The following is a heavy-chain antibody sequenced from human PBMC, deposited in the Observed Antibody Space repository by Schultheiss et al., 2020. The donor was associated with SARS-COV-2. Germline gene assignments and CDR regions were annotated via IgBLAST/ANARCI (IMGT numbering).Heavy chain of an antibody. Sequence: SETLSLTCTVSGGSISSYYWSWIRQPPGKGLEWIGYVYYIGSTNYNPSLKSRVTISVDTSKNQFSLKLSSVAAADTAVYYCAREYCSGGRCSDEDYWGQGTLVTVSS. CDR3: AREYCSGGRCSDEDY. D-gene: IGHD2-15*01. CDR2: VYYIGST. V-gene: IGHV4-59*12. J-gene: IGHJ4*02. CDR1: GGSISSYY.